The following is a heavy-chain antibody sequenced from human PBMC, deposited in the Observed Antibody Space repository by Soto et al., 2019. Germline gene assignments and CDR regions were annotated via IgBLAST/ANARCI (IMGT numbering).Heavy chain of an antibody. J-gene: IGHJ6*03. CDR3: ARDRGVAPPVAGNTHYYYYMDV. CDR2: ISAFNGNT. Sequence: QDQLVQSGAEVKKPGASVTVSCKASGYSFTNYGVTWVRQAPGQGLEWMGWISAFNGNTHYAQNLQGGGTTTTDAATSTADMEQRRLRTADAAVYYCARDRGVAPPVAGNTHYYYYMDVWGKGTTVTVSS. CDR1: GYSFTNYG. V-gene: IGHV1-18*01. D-gene: IGHD6-19*01.